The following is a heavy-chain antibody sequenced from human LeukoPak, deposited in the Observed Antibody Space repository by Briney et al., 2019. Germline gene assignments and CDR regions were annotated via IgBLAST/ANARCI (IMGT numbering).Heavy chain of an antibody. CDR1: GYTFSNYW. D-gene: IGHD2-21*01. V-gene: IGHV5-51*01. CDR3: ARQANERLAYCQH. Sequence: GEALKISCEASGYTFSNYWIGWVRQVPGKGLEWMGIIYPGDSDARYSPSFQGQVTISADKSISTAYLQWSSLKASDTAMYYCARQANERLAYCQHWGQGTLVTVSS. J-gene: IGHJ1*01. CDR2: IYPGDSDA.